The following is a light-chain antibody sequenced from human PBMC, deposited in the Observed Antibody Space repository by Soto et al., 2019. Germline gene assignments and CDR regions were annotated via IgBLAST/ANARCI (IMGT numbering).Light chain of an antibody. J-gene: IGKJ1*01. Sequence: DIVMTQSPDSLAVSLGERAIINCKSSQSVLDRSNNKNYLTWYQQKPGQPPKPLIYWASTREFGVPDRFSGRVSGTDFTLSISSLQAEHLALYSCHQYYAIPRTFGQRTNVDIK. V-gene: IGKV4-1*01. CDR1: QSVLDRSNNKNY. CDR2: WAS. CDR3: HQYYAIPRT.